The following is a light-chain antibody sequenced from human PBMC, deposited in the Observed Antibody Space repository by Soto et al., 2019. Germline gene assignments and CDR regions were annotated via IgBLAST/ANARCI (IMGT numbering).Light chain of an antibody. CDR2: ATS. J-gene: IGKJ1*01. Sequence: DNVMTQSPDTLSVSPGDRVTLSCRASRIIGHNYLAWYQQKPGQAPRLLIYATSTRATGIPDRFTGSGSVTDFTLTISRLEPEDFAVYYCQQFGISPWTFGQGTKVDI. V-gene: IGKV3-20*01. CDR3: QQFGISPWT. CDR1: RIIGHNY.